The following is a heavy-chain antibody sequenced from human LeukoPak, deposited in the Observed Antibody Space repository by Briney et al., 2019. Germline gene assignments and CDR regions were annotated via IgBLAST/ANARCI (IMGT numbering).Heavy chain of an antibody. Sequence: QPGGSLRLSCAASGFTFSSHGMHWVRQAPGKGLEWVAVIWYDGSNKYYADSVKGRFTISRENSKNTLYLQMNSLRAEDTAVYYCARDLAGFFVYGMDVWGQGTTVTVSS. CDR3: ARDLAGFFVYGMDV. J-gene: IGHJ6*02. D-gene: IGHD3-3*01. CDR2: IWYDGSNK. V-gene: IGHV3-33*01. CDR1: GFTFSSHG.